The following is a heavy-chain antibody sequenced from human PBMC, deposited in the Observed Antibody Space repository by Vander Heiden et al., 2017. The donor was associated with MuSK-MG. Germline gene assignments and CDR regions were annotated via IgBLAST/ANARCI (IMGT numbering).Heavy chain of an antibody. Sequence: EVQLVESGGDLVQPGESLRLSCVGSGFTFSSYTMSWVRQAPGKGLEWVAHISRNGTTIYYADSVKSRFTISRDNSKNSLYLQMSSLRAEDTAVYYCARGPAQWLVPDYWGQGTLVTVSS. J-gene: IGHJ4*02. V-gene: IGHV3-48*04. CDR1: GFTFSSYT. CDR2: ISRNGTTI. CDR3: ARGPAQWLVPDY. D-gene: IGHD6-19*01.